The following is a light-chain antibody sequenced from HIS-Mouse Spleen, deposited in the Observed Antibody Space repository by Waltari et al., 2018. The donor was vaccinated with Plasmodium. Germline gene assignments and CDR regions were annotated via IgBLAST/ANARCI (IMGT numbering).Light chain of an antibody. CDR1: QGISNY. Sequence: DIQMTKSPSSLSASVEDRATITCRASQGISNYFAWYQQKPGTVTKLLIYAASTLQSGVPSRFSGSGSGTDFTLTISSLQPEDVATYYCQKYNSAPWTFGQGTKVEIK. V-gene: IGKV1-27*01. CDR2: AAS. J-gene: IGKJ1*01. CDR3: QKYNSAPWT.